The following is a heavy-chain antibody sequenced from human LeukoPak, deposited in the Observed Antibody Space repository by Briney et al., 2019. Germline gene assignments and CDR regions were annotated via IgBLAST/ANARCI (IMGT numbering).Heavy chain of an antibody. V-gene: IGHV3-30*02. CDR3: TRASVVTTPYFFHY. CDR1: GFTFSSYG. J-gene: IGHJ4*02. D-gene: IGHD4-23*01. CDR2: IQYDGSNK. Sequence: PWGSLRLSCAASGFTFSSYGMHWVRQAPGKGLEWVAFIQYDGSNKYYADSVRGRFTISRDNSKNTLYLQMNSLRAEDTAVYYCTRASVVTTPYFFHYWGQGTLVTVSS.